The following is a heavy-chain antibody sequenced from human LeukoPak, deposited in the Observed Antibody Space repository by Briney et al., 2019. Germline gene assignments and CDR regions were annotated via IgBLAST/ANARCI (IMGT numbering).Heavy chain of an antibody. Sequence: SETLSLTCNVSGGSISSSSYYWGWIRQPPGEGLEWIGSMYYGGSTYYNPSLKSRVTISVDTSKNQFSLKLSSVTAADTAVYYCARRGPSGRSLDYWGQGTLVTVSS. CDR3: ARRGPSGRSLDY. J-gene: IGHJ4*02. D-gene: IGHD1-26*01. CDR1: GGSISSSSYY. V-gene: IGHV4-39*01. CDR2: MYYGGST.